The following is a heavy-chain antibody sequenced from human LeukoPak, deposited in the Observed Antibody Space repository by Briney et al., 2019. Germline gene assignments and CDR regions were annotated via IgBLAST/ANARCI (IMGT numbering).Heavy chain of an antibody. V-gene: IGHV3-73*01. D-gene: IGHD3-22*01. CDR1: GFTFSDYY. J-gene: IGHJ6*02. Sequence: GGSLRLSCVGSGFTFSDYYMDWVRQAPGKGLEWVGRIRSKANSYATAYAASVKGRFTISRDDSKNTAYLQMNSLKTEDTAVYYCTRNTPIDYYYGMDVWGQGTTVTVSS. CDR3: TRNTPIDYYYGMDV. CDR2: IRSKANSYAT.